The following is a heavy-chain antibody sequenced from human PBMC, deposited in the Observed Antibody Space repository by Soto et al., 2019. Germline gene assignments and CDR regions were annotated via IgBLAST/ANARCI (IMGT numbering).Heavy chain of an antibody. CDR2: NYYSGST. J-gene: IGHJ5*02. V-gene: IGHV4-30-4*01. CDR1: GGSISSGDYY. CDR3: ARERVPAGIHHTWFDP. D-gene: IGHD2-2*01. Sequence: SETLSLTCTVSGGSISSGDYYWSWFRQPPGKGLEWIGYNYYSGSTYYNPSLKSGVTISLDTSKNQFSLRLRSVTAADTAVYYCARERVPAGIHHTWFDPWGQGTLVTVYS.